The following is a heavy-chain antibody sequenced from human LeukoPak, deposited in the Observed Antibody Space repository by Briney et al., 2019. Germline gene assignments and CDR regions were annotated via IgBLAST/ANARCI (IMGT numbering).Heavy chain of an antibody. J-gene: IGHJ4*02. V-gene: IGHV1-2*02. CDR3: ARDRGYGYGNYSDY. Sequence: ASVKVSCKASGYTLIGDYMHSMRQAPGQGLEWMGWINPDSGDTKYAQKFQGRVTMTRDTSISTAYMDLSRLTSDDTAVYYCARDRGYGYGNYSDYWGQGTLVTVSS. CDR2: INPDSGDT. CDR1: GYTLIGDY. D-gene: IGHD5-18*01.